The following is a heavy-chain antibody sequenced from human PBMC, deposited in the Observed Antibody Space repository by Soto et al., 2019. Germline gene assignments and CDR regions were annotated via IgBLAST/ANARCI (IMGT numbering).Heavy chain of an antibody. J-gene: IGHJ4*02. CDR1: GFTFSNFG. CDR2: VSYDEVNK. D-gene: IGHD6-19*01. CDR3: AKVMTEYSGVAIDH. Sequence: VHLLESGGGVVQPGRSLRLSCVGSGFTFSNFGIHWVRQAPGKGLERLAVVSYDEVNKFYADSVRGRFTISRDNSKDTVYLQINSLRRDDTAMYFCAKVMTEYSGVAIDHWGQGTLVTVSS. V-gene: IGHV3-30*18.